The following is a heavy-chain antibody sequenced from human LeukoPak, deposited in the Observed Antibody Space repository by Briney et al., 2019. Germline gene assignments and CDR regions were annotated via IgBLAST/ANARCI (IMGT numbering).Heavy chain of an antibody. CDR1: GGSFSGYY. V-gene: IGHV4-34*01. CDR2: INHSGST. CDR3: ARGPITIFGVVIRTPKSNWFDP. Sequence: PSPTLSPTCAVDGGSFSGYYWSWIRQPPGKGLEWIGEINHSGSTNYNPSLKSRATTSVDTSKNQFSLKLSSVTAADTAVYYCARGPITIFGVVIRTPKSNWFDPWGQGTLVTVSS. J-gene: IGHJ5*02. D-gene: IGHD3-3*01.